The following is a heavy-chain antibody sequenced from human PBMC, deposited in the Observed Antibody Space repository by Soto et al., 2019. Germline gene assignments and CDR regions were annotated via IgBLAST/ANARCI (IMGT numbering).Heavy chain of an antibody. J-gene: IGHJ4*02. D-gene: IGHD3-10*01. CDR2: VNPIVSMS. Sequence: QVQLVQSGAVVKRPGSSVKVSCKASGDTFNFYSINWVRQAPGLGLEWMGRVNPIVSMSNYAQKFPGRVTMTADKSTITAYMELSSLTSEPTSIYVCARSNGSGYLAFAYWGEGALVTVAS. CDR3: ARSNGSGYLAFAY. V-gene: IGHV1-69*02. CDR1: GDTFNFYS.